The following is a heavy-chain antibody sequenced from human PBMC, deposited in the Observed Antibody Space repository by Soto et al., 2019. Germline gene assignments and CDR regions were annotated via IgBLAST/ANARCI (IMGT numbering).Heavy chain of an antibody. CDR2: ISGSGDGR. D-gene: IGHD5-18*01. Sequence: PGGSLRLSCDTSGFTFSNYVMTWVRQAPGRGLEWVSSISGSGDGRSYADSVKGRFTISRDNAKNSLYLQMNSLRAEDTAVYYCARDLGIQLRGWFDPWGQGTLVTVSS. CDR1: GFTFSNYV. CDR3: ARDLGIQLRGWFDP. J-gene: IGHJ5*02. V-gene: IGHV3-23*01.